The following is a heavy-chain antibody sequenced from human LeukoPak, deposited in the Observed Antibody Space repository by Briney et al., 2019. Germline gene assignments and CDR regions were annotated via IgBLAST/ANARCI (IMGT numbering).Heavy chain of an antibody. CDR3: AKGSFNSGYDFSYYFDY. V-gene: IGHV3-9*01. Sequence: GGSLRLSCAASGFTFDDYAMHWVRQAPGKGLEWVSGISWNSGSIGYADSVKGRFTISRDNAKNSLYLQMNSLRAEDTALYYCAKGSFNSGYDFSYYFDYWGQGTLVTVSS. CDR1: GFTFDDYA. J-gene: IGHJ4*02. CDR2: ISWNSGSI. D-gene: IGHD5-12*01.